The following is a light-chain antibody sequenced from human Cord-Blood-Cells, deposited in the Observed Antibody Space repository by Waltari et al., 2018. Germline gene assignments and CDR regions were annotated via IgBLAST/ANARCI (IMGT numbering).Light chain of an antibody. V-gene: IGLV3-25*03. J-gene: IGLJ2*01. CDR3: QSADSSGTYVV. Sequence: SYELTQPPSVSVSPGQTARITCSGDALPKQYAYRYQQKPGQAPVLVIYKDSERPSGIPERFSGSSSGTTVTLTISGVQAEDEADYDCQSADSSGTYVVFGGGTKLTVL. CDR1: ALPKQY. CDR2: KDS.